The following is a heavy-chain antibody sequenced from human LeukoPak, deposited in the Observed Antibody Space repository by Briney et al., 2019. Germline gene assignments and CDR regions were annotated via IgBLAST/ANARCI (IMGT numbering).Heavy chain of an antibody. J-gene: IGHJ4*02. CDR1: GGSISNFR. CDR2: IYSSGST. V-gene: IGHV4-4*07. Sequence: SETLSLTCTVSGGSISNFRWSWIRQPAGKGLQWIGRIYSSGSTNYNPSLKSRVTMSVDTSNNQFSLKLSSVTAADTAVYYCAIETGSGWYRTKYFDYWGQGTLVTVSS. D-gene: IGHD6-19*01. CDR3: AIETGSGWYRTKYFDY.